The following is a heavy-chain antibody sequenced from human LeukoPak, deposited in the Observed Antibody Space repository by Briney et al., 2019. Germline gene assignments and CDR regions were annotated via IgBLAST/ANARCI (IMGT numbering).Heavy chain of an antibody. D-gene: IGHD3-10*01. CDR2: ISTGGSTI. CDR3: ARVRGFYASGSYLDY. V-gene: IGHV3-48*02. Sequence: GGSLRLSCAASGFTFSSYSMNWVRQAPGKGREWVSYISTGGSTIYYTDSVKGRFTVSRDNAKNSLYLQMYSLRDEDTAVYYCARVRGFYASGSYLDYWGQGALVTVSS. J-gene: IGHJ4*02. CDR1: GFTFSSYS.